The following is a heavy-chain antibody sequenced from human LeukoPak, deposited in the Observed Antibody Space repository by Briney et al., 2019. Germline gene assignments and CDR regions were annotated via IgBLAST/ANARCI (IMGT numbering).Heavy chain of an antibody. CDR3: ARHLHEGMDV. J-gene: IGHJ6*02. CDR2: IYYSGST. CDR1: GGSISSYY. V-gene: IGHV4-59*08. Sequence: SETLSLTCTVSGGSISSYYWSWIRQPPGKGLEWIGYIYYSGSTNYNPSLKSRVTISVDTSKNQFSLKLSSVTAADTAVYYCARHLHEGMDVWGQGTTVTVSS. D-gene: IGHD4-11*01.